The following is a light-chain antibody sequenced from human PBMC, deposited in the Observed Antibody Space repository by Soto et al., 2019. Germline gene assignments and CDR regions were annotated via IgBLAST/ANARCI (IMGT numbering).Light chain of an antibody. J-gene: IGKJ1*01. CDR3: QQYNNWPLT. CDR1: QSVSSN. V-gene: IGKV3-15*01. Sequence: EIVMTQSPATLSVSPGERVTLSCRASQSVSSNLAWYQQKPGQAPRLLIYGASTRATGIPARFSGSGSGTEVTLTISSRQSEDFAVYYCQQYNNWPLTFGRGTKVEIK. CDR2: GAS.